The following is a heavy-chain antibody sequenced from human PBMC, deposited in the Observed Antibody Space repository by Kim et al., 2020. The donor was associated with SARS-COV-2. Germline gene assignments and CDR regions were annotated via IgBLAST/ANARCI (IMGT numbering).Heavy chain of an antibody. CDR3: AKVGPVATGHYFDY. CDR2: ISGGGGTT. D-gene: IGHD5-12*01. J-gene: IGHJ4*01. Sequence: GGSLRLSCAASGFTFSSYAMGWVRQAPGKGLEWVSGISGGGGTTYYADSVKGRFTISRDNSKSTLYLQMNSLRAEDTAVYYCAKVGPVATGHYFDYWGQGTLVTVSS. V-gene: IGHV3-23*01. CDR1: GFTFSSYA.